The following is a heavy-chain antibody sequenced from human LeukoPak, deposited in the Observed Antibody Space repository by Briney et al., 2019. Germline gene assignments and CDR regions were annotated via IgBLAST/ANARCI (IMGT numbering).Heavy chain of an antibody. CDR2: INPSGGST. CDR3: ARDPPYSSSWHDAFDI. CDR1: GYTFTSYY. V-gene: IGHV1-46*01. D-gene: IGHD6-13*01. Sequence: EASVKVSCKASGYTFTSYYMHWVRQAPGQGLEWMGIINPSGGSTSYAQKFQGRVTMTRDTSTSTVYMELSSLRSEDTAVYYCARDPPYSSSWHDAFDIWGQGTMVTVSS. J-gene: IGHJ3*02.